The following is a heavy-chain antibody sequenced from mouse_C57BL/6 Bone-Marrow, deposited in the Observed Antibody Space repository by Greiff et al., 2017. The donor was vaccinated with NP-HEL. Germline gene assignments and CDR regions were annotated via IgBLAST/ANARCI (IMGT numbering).Heavy chain of an antibody. V-gene: IGHV1-72*01. CDR1: GYTFTSYW. CDR2: IDPSSGGT. D-gene: IGHD4-1*02. J-gene: IGHJ3*01. CDR3: ARETQLVWFAY. Sequence: QVQLKQPGAELVKPGASVKLSCKASGYTFTSYWMHWVKQRPGRGLEWIGRIDPSSGGTKYNEKFKGKATLTVDKPSSTAYMQLSSRTSEDSAVYYCARETQLVWFAYWGQGTLVTVSA.